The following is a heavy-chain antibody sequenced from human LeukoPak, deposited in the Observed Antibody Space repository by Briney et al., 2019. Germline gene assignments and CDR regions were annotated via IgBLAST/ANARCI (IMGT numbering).Heavy chain of an antibody. CDR3: ATGFGSGSYYNFDY. J-gene: IGHJ4*02. CDR1: GYTLTELS. V-gene: IGHV1-24*01. CDR2: FDPEDGET. D-gene: IGHD3-10*01. Sequence: ASVKVSCKVSGYTLTELSMHWVRQAPGKGLEWMGGFDPEDGETIYAQKFQGRVTMTEDTSTDTAYMELSSLRSEDTAVYYCATGFGSGSYYNFDYWGQGTLVTVS.